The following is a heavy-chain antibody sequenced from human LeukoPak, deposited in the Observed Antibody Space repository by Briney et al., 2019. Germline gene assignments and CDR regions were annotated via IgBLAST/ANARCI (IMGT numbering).Heavy chain of an antibody. Sequence: PSETLSLACTVSGGSINSGTLSWSWIRQPAGKGLEWIGHIYSSGSTNYNPSLKSRVTTSLDMSKNQFSLNLRSVTAADTAVYYCARDHTFDRTFDYWGQGTLVTVSS. J-gene: IGHJ4*02. CDR3: ARDHTFDRTFDY. D-gene: IGHD3-22*01. CDR2: IYSSGST. V-gene: IGHV4-61*09. CDR1: GGSINSGTLS.